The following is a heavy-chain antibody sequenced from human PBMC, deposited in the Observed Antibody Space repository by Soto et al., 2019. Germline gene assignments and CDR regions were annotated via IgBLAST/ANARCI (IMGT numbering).Heavy chain of an antibody. V-gene: IGHV4-31*03. CDR1: GGSISSGGYY. Sequence: QVQLQESGPGLVKPSQTLSLTCTVSGGSISSGGYYWSWIRQHPGKGLEWIGYIYYSGSTYYNPSLKSRVTISVDTSKNQFSLKLSSVTAADTAVYYCARNYYDSSGYREFFDYWGQGTLVTVSS. D-gene: IGHD3-22*01. CDR3: ARNYYDSSGYREFFDY. J-gene: IGHJ4*02. CDR2: IYYSGST.